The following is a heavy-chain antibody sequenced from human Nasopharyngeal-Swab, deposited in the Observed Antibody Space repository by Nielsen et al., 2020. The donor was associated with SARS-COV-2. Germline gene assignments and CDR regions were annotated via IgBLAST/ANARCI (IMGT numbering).Heavy chain of an antibody. J-gene: IGHJ6*02. CDR1: GGTFSSYA. D-gene: IGHD6-19*01. V-gene: IGHV1-69*06. CDR3: AKFIAVAWYYYYGMDV. Sequence: SVKVSCKASGGTFSSYAISWVRQAPGQGLEWMGGIIPIFGTANYAQKFQGRVTITADKSTSTAYMELSSLRSEDTAVYYCAKFIAVAWYYYYGMDVWGQGTTVTVSS. CDR2: IIPIFGTA.